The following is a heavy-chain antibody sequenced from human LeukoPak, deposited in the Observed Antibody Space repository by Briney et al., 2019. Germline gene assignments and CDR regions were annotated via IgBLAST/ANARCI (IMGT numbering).Heavy chain of an antibody. Sequence: ASVKVSCKASGYTFTSYDINWVRQATGQGLEWMGRINPNSGGTNYAQKFQGRVTMTRDTSISTAYMELSRLRSDDTAVYYCARSPIVVVTNGGFWFDPWGQGTLVTVSS. D-gene: IGHD3-22*01. CDR2: INPNSGGT. CDR1: GYTFTSYD. V-gene: IGHV1-2*06. J-gene: IGHJ5*02. CDR3: ARSPIVVVTNGGFWFDP.